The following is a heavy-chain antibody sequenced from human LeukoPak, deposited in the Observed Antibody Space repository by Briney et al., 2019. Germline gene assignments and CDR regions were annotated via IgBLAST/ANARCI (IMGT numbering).Heavy chain of an antibody. V-gene: IGHV4-4*09. Sequence: KASETLSLTCTVSGGSISSYYWSWSRQPPGKGLEWIGYIYTSGSTNYNPSLKSRVTISVDTSKNQFSLKLSSVTAADTAVYYCARHYCSSTSCYDYDAFDIWGQGTMVTVSS. CDR3: ARHYCSSTSCYDYDAFDI. D-gene: IGHD2-2*01. CDR2: IYTSGST. J-gene: IGHJ3*02. CDR1: GGSISSYY.